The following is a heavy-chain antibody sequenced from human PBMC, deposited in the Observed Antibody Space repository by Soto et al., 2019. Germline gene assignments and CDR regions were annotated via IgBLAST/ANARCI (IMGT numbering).Heavy chain of an antibody. CDR2: ISSTGKNI. Sequence: QVRLVESGGDLVKPGESLRLSCVASGFTFIDYYMNWVRQAPGKGLEWVSYISSTGKNIYYSDSVKGRFIVSRDNAKNSLLLQMNSLTVDDTAIYYCGRSHGAGSYWGRGTRVTVSS. D-gene: IGHD4-17*01. CDR1: GFTFIDYY. CDR3: GRSHGAGSY. V-gene: IGHV3-11*01. J-gene: IGHJ4*01.